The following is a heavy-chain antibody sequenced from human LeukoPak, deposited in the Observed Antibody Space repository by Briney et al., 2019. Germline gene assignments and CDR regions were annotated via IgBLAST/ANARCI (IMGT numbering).Heavy chain of an antibody. D-gene: IGHD6-19*01. CDR3: ARGAVAGRYYLDY. CDR2: VYHSGST. J-gene: IGHJ4*02. CDR1: GGSISSSNW. V-gene: IGHV4-4*02. Sequence: PSGTLSLTCVVSGGSISSSNWWSWVRQPPGRGLEWIGEVYHSGSTYYNPSLKSRVTISVDTSKNQFSLKLSSVTAADTALYYCARGAVAGRYYLDYWGQGTLVTVSS.